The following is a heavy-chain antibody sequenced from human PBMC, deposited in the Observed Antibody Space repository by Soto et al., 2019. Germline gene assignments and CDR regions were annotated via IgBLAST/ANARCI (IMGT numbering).Heavy chain of an antibody. D-gene: IGHD3-9*01. Sequence: QVQLQESGPGLVKPSETLSLTCTVSGVSITPYFWSWIRQPAGEAPEWLGHIYASGRTTYNPSLKSRVPMFVSQTQVSLRLTSVTAADTAVYYCARHFDVDPSLDHYYCDLWGRGALVTVSS. CDR1: GVSITPYF. V-gene: IGHV4-4*07. CDR3: ARHFDVDPSLDHYYCDL. CDR2: IYASGRT. J-gene: IGHJ2*01.